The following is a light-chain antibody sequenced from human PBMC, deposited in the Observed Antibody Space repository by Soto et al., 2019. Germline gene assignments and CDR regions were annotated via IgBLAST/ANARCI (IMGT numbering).Light chain of an antibody. CDR3: QQRSNWPIT. Sequence: VLTQSPATLSLSPGARATLSCRAGVNVACYLSWYQQKPGQTPRLLIYDGSNRATGIPARFSGSGSGTDHTLTISSLEPEDSAVYYCQQRSNWPITCGQGKQRGI. J-gene: IGKJ5*01. CDR2: DGS. CDR1: VNVACY. V-gene: IGKV3-11*01.